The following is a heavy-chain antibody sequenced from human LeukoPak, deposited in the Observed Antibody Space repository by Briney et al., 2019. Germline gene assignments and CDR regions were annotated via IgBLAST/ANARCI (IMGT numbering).Heavy chain of an antibody. D-gene: IGHD1-26*01. V-gene: IGHV5-51*01. Sequence: GGSLKISWKGSGYRFTSYLIGGVRQMPGKGLEGMGIIYPGDSDTRYSPSFQGQVTISAEKYSRNSYLQWSSLKASDTAVYYCARHPPSSGGYDYWGQGTLVTVSS. CDR1: GYRFTSYL. J-gene: IGHJ4*02. CDR2: IYPGDSDT. CDR3: ARHPPSSGGYDY.